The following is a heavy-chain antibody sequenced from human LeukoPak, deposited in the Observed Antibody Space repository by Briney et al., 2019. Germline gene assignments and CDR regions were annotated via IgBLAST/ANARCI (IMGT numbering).Heavy chain of an antibody. V-gene: IGHV4-30-4*08. Sequence: SETLSLTCTVSGGSISSGDYYWSWIRQPPGKGLEWIGYIYYSGSTYYNPSLKSRVTISVDTSKNQFSLKLSSVTAAGTAVYYCARDGDGYNHYWGQGTLVTVSS. CDR2: IYYSGST. D-gene: IGHD5-24*01. CDR1: GGSISSGDYY. CDR3: ARDGDGYNHY. J-gene: IGHJ4*02.